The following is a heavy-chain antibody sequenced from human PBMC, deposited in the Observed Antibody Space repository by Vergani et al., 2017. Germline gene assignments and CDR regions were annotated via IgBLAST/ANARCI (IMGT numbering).Heavy chain of an antibody. CDR3: ARVNEDIVATTFDY. J-gene: IGHJ4*02. V-gene: IGHV4-59*01. D-gene: IGHD5-12*01. Sequence: QVQLQESGPGLVKPSETLSLTCTVSGGSISSYYWSWIRQPPGKGLEWIGYIYYSGSTNYNPSLKSRVTISVDTSKNQFSLKLSSVTAADTAVYYCARVNEDIVATTFDYWVQGTLVTVSS. CDR1: GGSISSYY. CDR2: IYYSGST.